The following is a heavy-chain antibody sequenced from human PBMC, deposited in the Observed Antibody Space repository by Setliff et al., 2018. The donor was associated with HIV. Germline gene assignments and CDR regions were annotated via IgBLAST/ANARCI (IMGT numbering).Heavy chain of an antibody. CDR3: AVGSQSRLAY. CDR1: DGSFSGSFSAYY. CDR2: INQGGTT. J-gene: IGHJ4*02. D-gene: IGHD4-4*01. V-gene: IGHV4-34*01. Sequence: SETLSLTCAVYDGSFSGSFSAYYWTWIRQPPGRGLEWIGEINQGGTTNYNPSLKSRATISVDRSKNQFSLKLSSVTAADSAVYYCAVGSQSRLAYWGQGTRVTVSS.